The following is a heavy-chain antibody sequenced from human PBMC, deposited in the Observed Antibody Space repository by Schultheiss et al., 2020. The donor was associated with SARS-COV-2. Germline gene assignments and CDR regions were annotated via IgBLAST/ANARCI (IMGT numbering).Heavy chain of an antibody. CDR2: IIPIFGTA. J-gene: IGHJ6*02. D-gene: IGHD3-9*01. CDR3: ARQGRASLRYNYYYYGMDV. Sequence: SVKVSCKASGGTFSSYAISWVRQAPGQGLEWMGGIIPIFGTANYAQKFQGRVTITADESTSTAYMELSSLRSEDTAVYYCARQGRASLRYNYYYYGMDVWGQGTTVTVSS. CDR1: GGTFSSYA. V-gene: IGHV1-69*13.